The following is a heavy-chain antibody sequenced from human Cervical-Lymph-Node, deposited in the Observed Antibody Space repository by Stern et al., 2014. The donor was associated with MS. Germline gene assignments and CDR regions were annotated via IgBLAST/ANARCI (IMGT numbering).Heavy chain of an antibody. CDR2: LYWGAEK. Sequence: QITLKESGPTLVKPTQTLTLTCTFSGFSLSTSGLGVAWIRQPPGQALEWLALLYWGAEKRYTPSLKSRLTVTKATSSNQVVLTMTNMDHVDTATYYCAHVGFSRGYIFGVFDYWGQGSLVTVSS. CDR1: GFSLSTSGLG. D-gene: IGHD5-18*01. CDR3: AHVGFSRGYIFGVFDY. V-gene: IGHV2-5*02. J-gene: IGHJ4*02.